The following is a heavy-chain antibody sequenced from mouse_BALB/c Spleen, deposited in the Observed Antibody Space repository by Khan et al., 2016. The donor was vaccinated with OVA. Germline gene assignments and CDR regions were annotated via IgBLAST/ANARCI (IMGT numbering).Heavy chain of an antibody. CDR3: ARGNFYGYYFDY. Sequence: VQLKQSGPGLVQPSQSLSLTCTVTGYSITSGYAWNWIRQFPGNKLEWMGYIGYSGVTNYTPSLKSRISITRDTSKNQFFLQLTSVTAEDTATYYCARGNFYGYYFDYWGPGTTLTVSS. J-gene: IGHJ2*01. D-gene: IGHD1-1*01. CDR1: GYSITSGYA. CDR2: IGYSGVT. V-gene: IGHV3-2*02.